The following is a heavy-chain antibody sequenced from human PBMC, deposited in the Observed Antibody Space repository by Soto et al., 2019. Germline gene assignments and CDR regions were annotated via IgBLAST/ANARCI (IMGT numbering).Heavy chain of an antibody. V-gene: IGHV1-69*02. D-gene: IGHD3-10*01. CDR1: GDTFTFYS. J-gene: IGHJ4*02. CDR2: ISPILSMS. Sequence: QVQLVQSGAEVKKPGSSVRVSCKASGDTFTFYSINWVRQAPGLGLEWRGRISPILSMSNYAQRFQGRVTMTADKSTSTAYMELSSLRSEDTAMYYCASSYGSGYRAFDYWGQGALVTVSS. CDR3: ASSYGSGYRAFDY.